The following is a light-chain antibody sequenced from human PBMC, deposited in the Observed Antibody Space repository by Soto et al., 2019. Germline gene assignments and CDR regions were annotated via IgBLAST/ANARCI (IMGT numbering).Light chain of an antibody. CDR3: ETWDSNTQV. CDR1: GSDIGAYNY. J-gene: IGLJ3*02. V-gene: IGLV2-14*01. CDR2: GVT. Sequence: QSALTQPASVSGSPGQSITISCTGTGSDIGAYNYVSWYQQHPGKAPKLIIHGVTHRPSGVSTRFSASKSAYTASLTISGLQAEDEADYYCETWDSNTQVFGGGTKLTVL.